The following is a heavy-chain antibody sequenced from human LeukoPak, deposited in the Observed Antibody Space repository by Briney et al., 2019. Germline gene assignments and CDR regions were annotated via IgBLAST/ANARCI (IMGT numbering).Heavy chain of an antibody. V-gene: IGHV3-74*01. Sequence: GGSLRLSCAASGFTFTTYWIHWVRHAPGKGLVWVSHINSDGSITSYADSVKGRFTISRDNAKNTLYLQMNSLRAEDTAVYYCARDAVDTANAVWGQGTTVTVSS. CDR1: GFTFTTYW. CDR2: INSDGSIT. J-gene: IGHJ6*02. CDR3: ARDAVDTANAV. D-gene: IGHD5-18*01.